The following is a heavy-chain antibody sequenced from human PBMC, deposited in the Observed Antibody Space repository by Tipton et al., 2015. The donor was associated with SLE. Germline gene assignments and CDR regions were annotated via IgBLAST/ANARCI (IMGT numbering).Heavy chain of an antibody. D-gene: IGHD3/OR15-3a*01. CDR3: ARGATVDWDRVAFDS. J-gene: IGHJ4*02. Sequence: TLSLTRTVSGDSISSDHWSWIRQPPGKGLEWIGYMYYSGSTKYNPSLKSRVTISVDTSKNQFSLKLSSVTAADTAVYYCARGATVDWDRVAFDSWGQGTLVTVSS. V-gene: IGHV4-59*01. CDR1: GDSISSDH. CDR2: MYYSGST.